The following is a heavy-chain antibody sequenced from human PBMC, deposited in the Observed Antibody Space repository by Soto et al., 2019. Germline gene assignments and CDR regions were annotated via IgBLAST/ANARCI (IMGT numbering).Heavy chain of an antibody. J-gene: IGHJ4*02. Sequence: PGGSLRLSCAASGFTFSSYSMNWVRQAPGKGLEWVSSISSSSSYIYYADSVKGRFTISRDNAKNSLYLQMNSLRAEDTAVYYCARVPYCSSTSCYYFDYWGQGTLVTVSS. V-gene: IGHV3-21*01. D-gene: IGHD2-2*01. CDR3: ARVPYCSSTSCYYFDY. CDR1: GFTFSSYS. CDR2: ISSSSSYI.